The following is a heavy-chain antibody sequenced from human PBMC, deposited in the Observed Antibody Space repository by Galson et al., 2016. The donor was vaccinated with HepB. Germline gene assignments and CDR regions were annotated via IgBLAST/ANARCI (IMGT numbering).Heavy chain of an antibody. CDR2: ISYDGNNI. V-gene: IGHV3-33*01. J-gene: IGHJ4*02. D-gene: IGHD4-17*01. Sequence: SLRLSCAASGFSFRSYDMHWVRQAPGKGLEWVAGISYDGNNINYGYSVKSRFTISRDNSKNTLYLQMNSLRAEDTAVCFCARDRSTVTYLDYWGQGTLVSVSS. CDR1: GFSFRSYD. CDR3: ARDRSTVTYLDY.